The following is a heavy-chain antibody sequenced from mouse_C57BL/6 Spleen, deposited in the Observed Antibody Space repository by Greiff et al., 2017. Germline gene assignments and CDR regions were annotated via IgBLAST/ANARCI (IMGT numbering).Heavy chain of an antibody. Sequence: EVKLVESGGGLVQPGGSMKLSCVASGFTFSNYWMNWVRQSPEKGLEWVAQIRLKSDNYATHYAESVKGRFTISRDDSKSSVYLQMNNLMAEDTGIYYCTMYDYGNYFDYWGQGTTLTVSS. CDR1: GFTFSNYW. J-gene: IGHJ2*01. V-gene: IGHV6-3*01. CDR3: TMYDYGNYFDY. CDR2: IRLKSDNYAT. D-gene: IGHD2-4*01.